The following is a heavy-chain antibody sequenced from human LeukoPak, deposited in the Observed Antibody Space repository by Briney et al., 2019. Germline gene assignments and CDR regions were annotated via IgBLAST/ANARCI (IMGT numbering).Heavy chain of an antibody. CDR2: IYYSGST. CDR1: RASIDTSSYY. J-gene: IGHJ4*02. Sequence: SGTLSLTCTFSRASIDTSSYYCAWIRQPPGKGLEWIGSIYYSGSTQYNRRLSSRVTISEDRSNIQISMKLRSETAADTGVYYWAIDYGDYTDFWGQGTLVTVSS. D-gene: IGHD4-17*01. CDR3: AIDYGDYTDF. V-gene: IGHV4-39*01.